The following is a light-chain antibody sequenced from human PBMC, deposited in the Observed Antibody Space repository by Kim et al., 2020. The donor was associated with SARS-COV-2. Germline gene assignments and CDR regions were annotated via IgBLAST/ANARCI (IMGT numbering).Light chain of an antibody. J-gene: IGLJ2*01. CDR2: DVS. CDR1: SSDVGGYNY. Sequence: QSVLTQPASVSGSPGQSITISCTGTSSDVGGYNYVSWYQQHPGKAPKLMIYDVSKRPSGVSNRFSGSKSGNTASLTISGLQAEDEADYYCSSYTSSSTYVEFGGGTQLTVL. CDR3: SSYTSSSTYVE. V-gene: IGLV2-14*01.